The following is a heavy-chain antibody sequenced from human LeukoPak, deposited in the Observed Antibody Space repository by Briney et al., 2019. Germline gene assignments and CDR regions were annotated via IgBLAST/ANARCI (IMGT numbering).Heavy chain of an antibody. D-gene: IGHD2-2*01. CDR2: IYTSGST. V-gene: IGHV4-4*07. CDR1: GGSISSYY. Sequence: SETLSLTCTVSGGSISSYYWGWIRQPAGKGLEWIGRIYTSGSTNYNPSLKSRVTMSVDTSKNQFSLKLSSVTAADTAVYYCARDWYCSSTSCYGNWFDPWGQGTLVTVSS. J-gene: IGHJ5*02. CDR3: ARDWYCSSTSCYGNWFDP.